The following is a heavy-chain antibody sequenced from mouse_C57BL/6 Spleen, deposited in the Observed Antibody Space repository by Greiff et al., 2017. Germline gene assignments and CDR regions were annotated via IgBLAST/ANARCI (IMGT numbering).Heavy chain of an antibody. Sequence: VQGVESGAELARPGASVKLSCKASGYTFTSYGISWVKQRTGQGLEWIGEIYPRSGNTYYNEKFKGKATLTADKSSSTAYMELRSLTSEDSAVYFCARSGDGYYFDYWGQGTTLTVSS. V-gene: IGHV1-81*01. CDR2: IYPRSGNT. D-gene: IGHD2-3*01. CDR1: GYTFTSYG. CDR3: ARSGDGYYFDY. J-gene: IGHJ2*01.